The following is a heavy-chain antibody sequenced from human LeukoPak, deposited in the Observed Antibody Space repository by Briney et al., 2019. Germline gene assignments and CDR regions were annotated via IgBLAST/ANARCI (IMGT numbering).Heavy chain of an antibody. CDR3: AKDSLYSRSSGQGWEFDY. CDR2: IWYDGTKE. J-gene: IGHJ4*02. CDR1: GFTFDDYG. D-gene: IGHD6-6*01. V-gene: IGHV3-30*02. Sequence: GGSLRLSCAASGFTFDDYGMHWVRQAPGKGLEWVAFIWYDGTKEYYADSVKGRFTISRDNSKNTLFLQMNSLRAEDTAVYFCAKDSLYSRSSGQGWEFDYWGQGTLVTVSS.